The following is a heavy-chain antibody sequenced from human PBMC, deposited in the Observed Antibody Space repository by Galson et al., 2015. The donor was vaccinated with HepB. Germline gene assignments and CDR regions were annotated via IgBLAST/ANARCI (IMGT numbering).Heavy chain of an antibody. CDR2: ISRSSSYI. CDR3: ASALGGSNLDPGDY. CDR1: GFTFSSYS. Sequence: SLRLSCAASGFTFSSYSMNWVRQAPGKGLEWVSSISRSSSYIYYADSVKGRFTISRDNAKNSLYLQMNSLRAEDTAVYYCASALGGSNLDPGDYWGPGTLVTVSP. J-gene: IGHJ4*02. D-gene: IGHD5-24*01. V-gene: IGHV3-21*01.